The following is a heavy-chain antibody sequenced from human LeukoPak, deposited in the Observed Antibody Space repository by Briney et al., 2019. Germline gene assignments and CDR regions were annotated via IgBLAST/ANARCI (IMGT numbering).Heavy chain of an antibody. Sequence: SSVNVSCKASGYTFTTYGIRWVRQAPGQGLEWMGWVSDNNGNTNYAQKPQGRVTMTTDTSTNTAYMELRSLRSDDTAVYYCARDFYHSGTNWYDVFDVWGQGTMVTVSS. J-gene: IGHJ3*01. V-gene: IGHV1-18*01. CDR3: ARDFYHSGTNWYDVFDV. CDR2: VSDNNGNT. D-gene: IGHD1-1*01. CDR1: GYTFTTYG.